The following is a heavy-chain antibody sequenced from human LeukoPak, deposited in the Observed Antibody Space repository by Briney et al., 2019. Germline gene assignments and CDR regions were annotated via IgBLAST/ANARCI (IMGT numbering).Heavy chain of an antibody. CDR1: GGSFSAYY. D-gene: IGHD2-15*01. J-gene: IGHJ4*02. CDR2: INHSGST. V-gene: IGHV4-34*01. Sequence: PSETLSLTCAVYGGSFSAYYWSWIRQPPGKGLEWIGEINHSGSTNYNPSLKSRVTMSVDTSTSQFSLKLSSVTAADTAVYYCARGGGCCTGGTCYSNRYYFDYWGQGTLVTVSS. CDR3: ARGGGCCTGGTCYSNRYYFDY.